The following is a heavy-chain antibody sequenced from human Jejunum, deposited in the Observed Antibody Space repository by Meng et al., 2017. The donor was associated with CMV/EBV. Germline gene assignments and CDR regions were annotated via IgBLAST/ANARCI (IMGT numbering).Heavy chain of an antibody. Sequence: VQRWEAGGGLVHPGGSLRLSCATSGFTFSDHAMSWVRQSPEKGLEWVSVIYSGGFTAYADSVKGRFTVSRDDSNNTVSLQMNSLRVEDTGVYYCVRGTSAWYGVDYWGQGTLVTVSS. J-gene: IGHJ4*02. CDR1: GFTFSDHA. D-gene: IGHD6-19*01. CDR2: IYSGGFT. V-gene: IGHV3-66*01. CDR3: VRGTSAWYGVDY.